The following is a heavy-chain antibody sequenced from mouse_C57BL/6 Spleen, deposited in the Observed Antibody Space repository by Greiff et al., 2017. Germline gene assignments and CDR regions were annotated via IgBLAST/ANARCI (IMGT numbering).Heavy chain of an antibody. CDR3: ARHEDGYSFAY. CDR2: IYPGSGSI. D-gene: IGHD2-3*01. Sequence: QVQLQQSGAELVKPGASVKLSCKASGYTFTEYTIHWVKQRSGQGLEWIGWIYPGSGSIKYNEKFKDKATLTADKYSSTVYMELSRLTSEDSAVYFCARHEDGYSFAYWGQGTLVTVSA. V-gene: IGHV1-62-2*01. CDR1: GYTFTEYT. J-gene: IGHJ3*01.